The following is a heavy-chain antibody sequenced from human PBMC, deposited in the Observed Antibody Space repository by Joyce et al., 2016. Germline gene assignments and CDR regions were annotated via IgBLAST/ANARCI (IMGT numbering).Heavy chain of an antibody. CDR3: ATGGGMDV. V-gene: IGHV3-7*01. CDR1: GFTFSTTW. J-gene: IGHJ6*02. Sequence: EVQLVESGGGLVQPGGSLRLSCAASGFTFSTTWMTGVSQCPGKGPEGVANIKPDGSEKYYVGSVKGRFTISRDNAKNSLSLLMNSLRVDDTAVYYCATGGGMDVWGQGTTVTVSS. CDR2: IKPDGSEK.